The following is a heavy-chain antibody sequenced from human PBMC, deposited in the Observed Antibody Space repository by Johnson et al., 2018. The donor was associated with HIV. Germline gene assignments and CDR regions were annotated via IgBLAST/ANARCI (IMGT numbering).Heavy chain of an antibody. CDR1: GFTFDDYA. CDR3: ANFGVVTYGFDI. CDR2: ISWNSGSI. Sequence: VESGGGLVQPGRSLRLSCAVSGFTFDDYAMHWVRQAPGKGLEWVSGISWNSGSIGYADSVKGRFTISRDNSKNTLSLQMNSLRAEDTAVYYCANFGVVTYGFDIWGQGTMVTVSS. D-gene: IGHD3-3*01. V-gene: IGHV3-9*01. J-gene: IGHJ3*02.